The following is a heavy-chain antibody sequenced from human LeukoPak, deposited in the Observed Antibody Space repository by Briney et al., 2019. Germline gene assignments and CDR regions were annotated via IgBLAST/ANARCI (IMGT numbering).Heavy chain of an antibody. Sequence: PGGSLRLSCAASGFTVSRNYMSWVRQAPGKGLGWVSVIYSGGSTYYADSVKGRFTISRDNVKNTLYLQMNSLRVEDTAVYYCARDGSSGWSGIDYWGQGTLVTVSS. CDR1: GFTVSRNY. V-gene: IGHV3-66*02. J-gene: IGHJ4*02. CDR3: ARDGSSGWSGIDY. D-gene: IGHD6-19*01. CDR2: IYSGGST.